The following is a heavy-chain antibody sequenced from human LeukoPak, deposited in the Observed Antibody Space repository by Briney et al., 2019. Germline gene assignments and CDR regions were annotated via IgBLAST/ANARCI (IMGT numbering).Heavy chain of an antibody. J-gene: IGHJ4*02. CDR2: ISGSAGST. CDR3: AKQIATTDTYFDY. D-gene: IGHD6-13*01. Sequence: PGGSLRLSCAASGFTFSSYAMSWVRQAPGKGLEWVSTISGSAGSTYYADSVKGRLTISRDNSKNTLYLQMTSLRAEDTAVYYCAKQIATTDTYFDYWGQGTLVTVSS. CDR1: GFTFSSYA. V-gene: IGHV3-23*01.